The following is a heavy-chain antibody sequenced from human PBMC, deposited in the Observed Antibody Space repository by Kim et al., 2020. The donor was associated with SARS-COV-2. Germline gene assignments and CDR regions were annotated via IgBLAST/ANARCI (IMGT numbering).Heavy chain of an antibody. V-gene: IGHV4-34*01. CDR1: GGSFSGYY. CDR3: ARGPPKAPVDP. CDR2: INHSGST. J-gene: IGHJ5*02. Sequence: SETLSLTCAVYGGSFSGYYWSWIRQPPGKGLEWIGEINHSGSTNYNPSLKSRVTISVDTSKNQFSLKLSSVTAADTAVYYCARGPPKAPVDPWGQGTLVTVSS. D-gene: IGHD2-2*01.